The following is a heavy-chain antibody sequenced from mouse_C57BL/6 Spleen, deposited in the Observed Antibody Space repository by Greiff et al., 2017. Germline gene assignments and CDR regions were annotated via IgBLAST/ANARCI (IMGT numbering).Heavy chain of an antibody. J-gene: IGHJ3*01. CDR3: ARGNYDYAWFAY. Sequence: VKLQQSGAELVKPGASVKISCKASGYAFSSYWMNWVKQRPGKGLEWIGQIYPGDGDTNYNGKFKGKATLTADKSSSTAYMQLSSLTSDDSAVYFCARGNYDYAWFAYWGQGTLVTVSA. CDR1: GYAFSSYW. D-gene: IGHD2-4*01. CDR2: IYPGDGDT. V-gene: IGHV1-80*01.